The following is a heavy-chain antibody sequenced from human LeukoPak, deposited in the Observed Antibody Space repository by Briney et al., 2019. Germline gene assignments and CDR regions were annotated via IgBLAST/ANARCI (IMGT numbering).Heavy chain of an antibody. CDR2: IYPGDSDT. CDR1: GYSFTTYW. D-gene: IGHD4-11*01. J-gene: IGHJ4*02. V-gene: IGHV5-51*01. Sequence: GESLKISCEGSGYSFTTYWIAWVRQMPGKGLEWMGIIYPGDSDTRYSLSFQGQVTISADKSISTASLQWSSLKASDTAMYYCARLSPTVTALDYWGQGTLATVSP. CDR3: ARLSPTVTALDY.